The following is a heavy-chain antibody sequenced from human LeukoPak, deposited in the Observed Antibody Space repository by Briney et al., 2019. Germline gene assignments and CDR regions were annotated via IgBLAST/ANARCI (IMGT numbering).Heavy chain of an antibody. CDR1: GFTFSSYA. D-gene: IGHD3-10*01. V-gene: IGHV3-21*01. CDR2: NSSSSSYI. J-gene: IGHJ4*02. Sequence: GGSLRLSCAASGFTFSSYAMSWVRQAPGKGLEWVSLNSSSSSYIYYADSVKGRFTISRDNAKNSLYLQMNSLRAEDTAVYYCARDEQGVFDYWGQGTLVTVSS. CDR3: ARDEQGVFDY.